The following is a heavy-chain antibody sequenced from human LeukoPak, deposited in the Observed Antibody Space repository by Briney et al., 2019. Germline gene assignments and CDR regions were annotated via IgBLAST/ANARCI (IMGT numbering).Heavy chain of an antibody. Sequence: ASVKVSCKASGYTFTSYGISWVRQAPGQGLEWMGWISAYNGNTNYAQKLQGRVTMTTDTSTSTAYMELRSLRSDDTAVYYCAGVVGSLYYYDSSGYCFDYWGQGTLVTVSS. V-gene: IGHV1-18*01. CDR1: GYTFTSYG. CDR3: AGVVGSLYYYDSSGYCFDY. J-gene: IGHJ4*02. D-gene: IGHD3-22*01. CDR2: ISAYNGNT.